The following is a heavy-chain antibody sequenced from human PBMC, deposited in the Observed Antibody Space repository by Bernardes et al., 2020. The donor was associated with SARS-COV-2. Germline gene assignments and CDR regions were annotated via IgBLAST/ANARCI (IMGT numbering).Heavy chain of an antibody. D-gene: IGHD4-17*01. CDR3: ARKPNTVAYGMDV. CDR2: ISSSSSYI. CDR1: GFTFSSYS. V-gene: IGHV3-21*01. Sequence: GGSLRLSCAASGFTFSSYSMNWVRQAPGKGLEWVSSISSSSSYIYYADSVKGRFTISRDNAKNSLYLQMNSLRAEDTAVYYCARKPNTVAYGMDVWGQGTTVTVSS. J-gene: IGHJ6*02.